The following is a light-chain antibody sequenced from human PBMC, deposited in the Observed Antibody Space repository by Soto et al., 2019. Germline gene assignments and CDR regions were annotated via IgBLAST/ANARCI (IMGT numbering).Light chain of an antibody. CDR2: REGSGSY. CDR3: ETWDSNTRV. J-gene: IGLJ2*01. CDR1: SGHSSYI. V-gene: IGLV4-60*02. Sequence: QLVLTQSSSASASLGSSVKLTCALSSGHSSYISAWHQQQPGKAPRYLMKREGSGSYNKGSGGPDRFSGSRSGADRYLTISDHQFEYEADYSCETWDSNTRVFGAGTKLTVL.